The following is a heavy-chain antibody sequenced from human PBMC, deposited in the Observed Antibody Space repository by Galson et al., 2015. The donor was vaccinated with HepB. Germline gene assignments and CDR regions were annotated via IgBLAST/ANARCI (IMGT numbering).Heavy chain of an antibody. CDR1: GFTFSSHG. CDR2: IWYDGNNK. J-gene: IGHJ4*02. V-gene: IGHV3-33*01. Sequence: SLRLSCAASGFTFSSHGLNWVRQAPGKGLEWVTVIWYDGNNKYYADSVRGRFTISRDNSKNTVYLQMDSLRAEDTAVYYCARAPNWNYGVFDYWGQGVLVTVSA. CDR3: ARAPNWNYGVFDY. D-gene: IGHD1-7*01.